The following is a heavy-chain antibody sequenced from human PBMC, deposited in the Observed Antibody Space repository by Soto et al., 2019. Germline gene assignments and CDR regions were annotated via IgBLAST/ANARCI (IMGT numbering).Heavy chain of an antibody. CDR3: AHSLIPNWGSRGAFDY. CDR1: GFSLSTSGVG. Sequence: QITLKESGPTLVKPTQTLTLTCTFSGFSLSTSGVGVGWIRQRPGKALEWLALIYWDDDKRYSPSLKSRLTITKDTSKNQVVLTMTNMDPVDTATYYCAHSLIPNWGSRGAFDYWGQGTLVTVSS. D-gene: IGHD7-27*01. CDR2: IYWDDDK. V-gene: IGHV2-5*02. J-gene: IGHJ4*02.